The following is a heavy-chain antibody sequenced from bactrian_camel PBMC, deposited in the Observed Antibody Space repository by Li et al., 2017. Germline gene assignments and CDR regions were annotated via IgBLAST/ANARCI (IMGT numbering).Heavy chain of an antibody. CDR1: GFTFSSYW. D-gene: IGHD7*01. J-gene: IGHJ6*01. CDR2: VGGDSSP. V-gene: IGHV3S26*01. Sequence: HVQLVESGGGSVQAGGSLRLSCAGSGFTFSSYWMYWVRQAPGKEREGVASVGGDSSPRYLDSVKGRFTISVDNAKNTLYLQMNSLEPEDTATYYCAAGRLRGGRCGVMSGRFPDFAYYGQGTQVTVS. CDR3: AAGRLRGGRCGVMSGRFPDFAY.